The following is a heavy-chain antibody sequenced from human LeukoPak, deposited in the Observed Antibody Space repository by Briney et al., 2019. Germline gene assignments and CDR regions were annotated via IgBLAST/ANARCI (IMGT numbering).Heavy chain of an antibody. J-gene: IGHJ6*02. Sequence: SGGSLRLSCAASGFTFSNAWMSWVRQAPGRGLEWVGRIKSKTDGGTTDYAATVKGRFTISRDDSKNTLYLQMNSLKTEDTAVYYCTTPLPPTVTTQIYYYYYGMDVWGQGTTVTVSS. V-gene: IGHV3-15*01. CDR3: TTPLPPTVTTQIYYYYYGMDV. D-gene: IGHD4-11*01. CDR1: GFTFSNAW. CDR2: IKSKTDGGTT.